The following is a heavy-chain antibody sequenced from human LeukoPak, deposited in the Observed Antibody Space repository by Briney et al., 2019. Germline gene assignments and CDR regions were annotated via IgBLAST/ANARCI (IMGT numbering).Heavy chain of an antibody. D-gene: IGHD3-9*01. CDR1: GFTFSIYW. Sequence: GGSLRLSCAASGFTFSIYWMHWVRQAPGKGLVWVSRINSDGSSTSYADSVKGRFTISRDNAKNTLYLQMNSLRAEDTAVYYCARDPTYDILTGYTDYWGQGPLVTVSS. CDR3: ARDPTYDILTGYTDY. J-gene: IGHJ4*02. V-gene: IGHV3-74*01. CDR2: INSDGSST.